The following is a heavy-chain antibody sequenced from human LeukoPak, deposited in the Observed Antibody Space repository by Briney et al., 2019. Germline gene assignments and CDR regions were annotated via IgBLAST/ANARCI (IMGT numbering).Heavy chain of an antibody. J-gene: IGHJ6*02. Sequence: SETLSLTCAVSGGSISSGGYFWSWIRQPPGKGLEWIGYIYHSGSTYYNPSLKSRVTISVDRSKNQFSLKLSSVTAADTAVYYCARGVITGTTSYYYYGMDVWGQGTTVTVSS. D-gene: IGHD1-7*01. CDR3: ARGVITGTTSYYYYGMDV. V-gene: IGHV4-30-2*01. CDR2: IYHSGST. CDR1: GGSISSGGYF.